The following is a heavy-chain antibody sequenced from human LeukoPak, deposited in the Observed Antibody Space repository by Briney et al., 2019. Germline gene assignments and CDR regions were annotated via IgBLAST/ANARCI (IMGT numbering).Heavy chain of an antibody. D-gene: IGHD3-10*01. CDR3: AKAGPAFDI. CDR1: GFTFSSYA. J-gene: IGHJ3*02. V-gene: IGHV3-23*01. CDR2: ISGSGGST. Sequence: SGGSLRLSCATSGFTFSSYAMSWVRQAPGKGLEWVSAISGSGGSTHYADSVKGRFTITRDNSKNTLYLQMNSLRAEDTAVYYCAKAGPAFDIWGQGTMVTVSS.